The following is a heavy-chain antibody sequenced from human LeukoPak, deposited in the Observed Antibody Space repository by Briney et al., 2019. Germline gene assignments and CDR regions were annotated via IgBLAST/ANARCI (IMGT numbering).Heavy chain of an antibody. CDR3: TTHDNWNDVGTFDI. CDR2: IKSKTDGGTT. D-gene: IGHD1-20*01. CDR1: GFTFSNAW. J-gene: IGHJ3*02. V-gene: IGHV3-15*01. Sequence: GGSLRLSCAASGFTFSNAWMSWVRQAPGKGLEWVGRIKSKTDGGTTDYAAPVKGRFTISRDDSKNTLYLQMNSLKTEDTAVYYCTTHDNWNDVGTFDIWGQGTMVTVSS.